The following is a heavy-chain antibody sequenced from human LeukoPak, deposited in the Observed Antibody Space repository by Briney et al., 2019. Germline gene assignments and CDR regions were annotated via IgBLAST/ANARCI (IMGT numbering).Heavy chain of an antibody. CDR1: GFTFSSYA. V-gene: IGHV3-23*01. D-gene: IGHD3-10*01. Sequence: GESLRLSCAASGFTFSSYAMTWVRQASGKGLAWFATVTRQSEHTFHADSVEGRFTISRDNSRDTLSLQMNSLRVEDTALYFCVRDSATFFGMDVWGQGTTVTVS. J-gene: IGHJ6*02. CDR2: VTRQSEHT. CDR3: VRDSATFFGMDV.